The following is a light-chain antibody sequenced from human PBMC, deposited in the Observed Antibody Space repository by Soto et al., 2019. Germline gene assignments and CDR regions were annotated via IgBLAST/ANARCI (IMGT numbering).Light chain of an antibody. V-gene: IGLV1-36*01. CDR1: SSNIGDNG. CDR3: AAWDVSLNGVV. CDR2: RDD. Sequence: QSVLTQPPSVSDAPRQRVTISCSGASSNIGDNGVNWYQQLPGKAPKLLIYRDDLLSSGVSGRFSGSKSGTSASLAISGLQSEDEAHYYCAAWDVSLNGVVFGGGTKLTVL. J-gene: IGLJ2*01.